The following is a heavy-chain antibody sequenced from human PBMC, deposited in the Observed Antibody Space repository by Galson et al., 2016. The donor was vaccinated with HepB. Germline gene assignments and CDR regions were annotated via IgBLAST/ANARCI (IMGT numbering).Heavy chain of an antibody. Sequence: SLRLSCAASGFTFSAYNMNWVRQAPGKGLEWVSFITSSSTYIFYADSVKGRFTISRDNAKESLFLDMDSLRADDTAIYYCVRNGDPYYFDWWGQGTLVTVSS. CDR1: GFTFSAYN. CDR3: VRNGDPYYFDW. D-gene: IGHD4-17*01. CDR2: ITSSSTYI. J-gene: IGHJ4*02. V-gene: IGHV3-21*01.